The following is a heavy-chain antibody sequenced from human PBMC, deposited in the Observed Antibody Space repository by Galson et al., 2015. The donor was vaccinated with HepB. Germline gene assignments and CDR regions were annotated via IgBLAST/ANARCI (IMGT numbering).Heavy chain of an antibody. Sequence: SVKVSCKASGYTFTTYYMHWVRQAPGQGLEWMGIIDPSGGGANYAQKFQGRVTMTRDTSTSTVFMDLRSLRSEDTAVYYCARSRDSDGYENYFDYWGQGTLVTVSS. D-gene: IGHD3-22*01. CDR1: GYTFTTYY. V-gene: IGHV1-46*03. CDR2: IDPSGGGA. J-gene: IGHJ4*02. CDR3: ARSRDSDGYENYFDY.